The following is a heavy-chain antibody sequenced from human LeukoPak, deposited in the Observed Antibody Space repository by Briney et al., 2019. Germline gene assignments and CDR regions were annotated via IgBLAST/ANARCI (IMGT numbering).Heavy chain of an antibody. CDR3: ARGPPATCGGDCYDLDY. V-gene: IGHV3-30-3*01. D-gene: IGHD2-21*02. Sequence: GGSLRLSCAASGFTFSSYAMHWVRQAPGKGLGWVAVISYDGSNKYYADSVKGRFTISRDNSKNTLYLQMNSLRAEDTAVYYCARGPPATCGGDCYDLDYWGQGTLVTVSS. J-gene: IGHJ4*02. CDR1: GFTFSSYA. CDR2: ISYDGSNK.